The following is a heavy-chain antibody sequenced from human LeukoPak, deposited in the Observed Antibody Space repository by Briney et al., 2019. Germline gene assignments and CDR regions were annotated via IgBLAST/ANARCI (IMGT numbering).Heavy chain of an antibody. D-gene: IGHD6-19*01. Sequence: ASVKVSCKASGYTFTNYDINWVRQATGQGLEWMGWMNPNSGNTGYVKKFQGRVTMTRNTSISTAYMELSSLKSEDTAVYYCARDRVGVGSSGWEDWGQGTLVTVSS. V-gene: IGHV1-8*01. CDR3: ARDRVGVGSSGWED. J-gene: IGHJ4*02. CDR2: MNPNSGNT. CDR1: GYTFTNYD.